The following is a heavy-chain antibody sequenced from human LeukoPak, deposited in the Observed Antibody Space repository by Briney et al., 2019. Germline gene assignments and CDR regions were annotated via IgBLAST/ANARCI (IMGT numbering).Heavy chain of an antibody. CDR2: INPNSGGT. CDR1: GYTFTGYY. D-gene: IGHD3-10*01. CDR3: ARGPRFGEFYLDY. Sequence: EASVKVSCKASGYTFTGYYMHWVRQAPGQGLEWMGWINPNSGGTNYAQKFQGRVTMTRDTSISTAYMELSRLRSDDTAVYYCARGPRFGEFYLDYWGQGTLVTVSS. J-gene: IGHJ4*02. V-gene: IGHV1-2*02.